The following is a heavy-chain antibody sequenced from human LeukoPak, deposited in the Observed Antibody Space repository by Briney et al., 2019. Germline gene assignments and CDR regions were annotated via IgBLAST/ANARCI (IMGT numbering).Heavy chain of an antibody. CDR3: ARMCSGSSCPFDR. D-gene: IGHD2-2*01. V-gene: IGHV4-38-2*02. J-gene: IGHJ4*02. Sequence: PSETLSLTWTLSAYSISSGYYGGGIGQPPGKGLGWIGNIYHGGGTNYNPSLEGRVTISVDKYKNHFSLKLSSVTAADTAVYYCARMCSGSSCPFDRWGQGTLVTVSS. CDR2: IYHGGGT. CDR1: AYSISSGYY.